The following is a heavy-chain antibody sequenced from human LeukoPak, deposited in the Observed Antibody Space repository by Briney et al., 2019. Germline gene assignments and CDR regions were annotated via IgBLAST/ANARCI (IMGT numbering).Heavy chain of an antibody. CDR3: TRGLPRDGLVVIAAANEY. Sequence: ASVKVSCKASGYTFSSYDINWVRQAAGQGLEWMGWMNPKTGNTGFSQKFQGRVTITRDTSISTAYMELSCLTSEDTGVYYCTRGLPRDGLVVIAAANEYWGQGSLVTVSS. CDR2: MNPKTGNT. D-gene: IGHD2-2*01. J-gene: IGHJ4*02. CDR1: GYTFSSYD. V-gene: IGHV1-8*03.